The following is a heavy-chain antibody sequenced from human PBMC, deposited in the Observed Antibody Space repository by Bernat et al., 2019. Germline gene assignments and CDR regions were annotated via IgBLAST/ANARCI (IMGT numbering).Heavy chain of an antibody. J-gene: IGHJ4*02. Sequence: QVQLVESGGGVVQPGRSLRLSCTASGLSFSNFAMHWVRQAPGKGLEWVAVISNDGSKKYYADSVEGRFTISRDNSQNSLYLQMNSLTIEDTAVYYCARDGYQISGTYFDYWGLGTLLTVSS. CDR1: GLSFSNFA. CDR3: ARDGYQISGTYFDY. V-gene: IGHV3-30-3*01. CDR2: ISNDGSKK. D-gene: IGHD5-12*01.